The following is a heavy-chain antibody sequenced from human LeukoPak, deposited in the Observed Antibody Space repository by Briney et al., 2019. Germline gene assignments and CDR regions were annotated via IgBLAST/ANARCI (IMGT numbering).Heavy chain of an antibody. V-gene: IGHV4-31*03. Sequence: SETLSLTCTVSGGSISSGGYYWSWIRQHPGKGLEWIGYIYYSGSTYYNPSLKSRVTISVDTSKNQFSLKLSSVTAADTAVYYCARGLWCCSSGWSLSYYFDYWGQGTLVTVSS. CDR3: ARGLWCCSSGWSLSYYFDY. J-gene: IGHJ4*02. CDR1: GGSISSGGYY. D-gene: IGHD6-19*01. CDR2: IYYSGST.